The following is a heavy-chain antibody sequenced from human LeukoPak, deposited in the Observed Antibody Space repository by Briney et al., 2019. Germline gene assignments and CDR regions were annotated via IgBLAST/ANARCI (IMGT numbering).Heavy chain of an antibody. V-gene: IGHV4-30-2*01. Sequence: PSQTLSLTCAVSGGSISSGGYSWSWIRQPPGKGLEWIGYIYHSGSTYYNPSLKGRVTISVDRSKNQFSLKLSSVTAADTAVYYCARGGNWYFDLWGRGTLVTVSS. CDR2: IYHSGST. CDR1: GGSISSGGYS. J-gene: IGHJ2*01. CDR3: ARGGNWYFDL.